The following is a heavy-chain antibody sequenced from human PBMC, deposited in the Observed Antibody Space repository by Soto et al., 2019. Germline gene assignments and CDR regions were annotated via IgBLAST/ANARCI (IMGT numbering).Heavy chain of an antibody. V-gene: IGHV3-9*01. CDR1: GFNFNDYA. CDR3: GKGGDHPGDYFDY. Sequence: EVQLMESGGDLVQPGRSLRLSCAASGFNFNDYAMHWVRQAPGKGLEWVSGISWNSNTIAYADSVKGRFTISRDNSKNTLYLQMNSLRAEDTAVYYCGKGGDHPGDYFDYWGQGTLVTVSS. CDR2: ISWNSNTI. D-gene: IGHD4-17*01. J-gene: IGHJ4*02.